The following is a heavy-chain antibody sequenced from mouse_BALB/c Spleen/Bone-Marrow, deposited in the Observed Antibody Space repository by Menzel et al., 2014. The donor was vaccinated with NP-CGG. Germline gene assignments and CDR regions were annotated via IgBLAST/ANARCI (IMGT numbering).Heavy chain of an antibody. CDR1: GYAFSRSW. J-gene: IGHJ3*01. Sequence: QVQLQQSGAELVRPGSSVKISCKASGYAFSRSWMNWVKQRPGQGLEWIGQIYPGDDDTNYSGKFKGRATLTADKSSGTAYMQLSSLTSEDSAVYFCAGSTPRAYWGQGTLVTVSA. CDR2: IYPGDDDT. D-gene: IGHD1-1*01. CDR3: AGSTPRAY. V-gene: IGHV1-80*01.